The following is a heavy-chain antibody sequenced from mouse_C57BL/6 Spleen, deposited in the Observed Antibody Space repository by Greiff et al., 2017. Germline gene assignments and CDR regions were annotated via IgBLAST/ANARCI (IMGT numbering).Heavy chain of an antibody. D-gene: IGHD1-1*01. Sequence: QVHVKQSGAELVKPGASVKISCKASGYAFSSYWMNWVKQRPGKGLEWIGQIYPGDGDTNYNGKFKGKATLTADKSSSTAYMQLSSLTSEDSAVYFCAREILYYGSSFDYWGQGTTLTVSS. CDR1: GYAFSSYW. V-gene: IGHV1-80*01. CDR3: AREILYYGSSFDY. CDR2: IYPGDGDT. J-gene: IGHJ2*01.